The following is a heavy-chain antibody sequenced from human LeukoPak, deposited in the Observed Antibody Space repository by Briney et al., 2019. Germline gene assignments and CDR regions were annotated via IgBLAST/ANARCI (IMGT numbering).Heavy chain of an antibody. J-gene: IGHJ4*02. CDR2: ISYDGSNK. CDR1: GFTFSSYG. D-gene: IGHD1-14*01. CDR3: AKVPTLEPFDY. V-gene: IGHV3-30*18. Sequence: RGSLRLSCAASGFTFSSYGMHWVRQAPGKGLEWVAVISYDGSNKYYADSVKGRFTISRDNSKNTLYLQMNSLRAEDTAVYYCAKVPTLEPFDYWGQGTLVTVSS.